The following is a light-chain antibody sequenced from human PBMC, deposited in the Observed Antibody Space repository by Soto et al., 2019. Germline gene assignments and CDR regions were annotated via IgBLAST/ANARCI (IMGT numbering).Light chain of an antibody. Sequence: IVLTQSPATLSLSPGERATLSCRASPSVTNYLAWYQQRPGQAPRLLIYGAFNRATGIPARFSGSGSGTDFTLTIGSLEPEDSAVYYCQQRNVWPPVTFGQGTRLEIK. CDR3: QQRNVWPPVT. CDR1: PSVTNY. J-gene: IGKJ5*01. V-gene: IGKV3-11*01. CDR2: GAF.